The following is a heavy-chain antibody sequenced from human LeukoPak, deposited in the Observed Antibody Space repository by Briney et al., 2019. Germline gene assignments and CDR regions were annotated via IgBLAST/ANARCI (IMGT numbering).Heavy chain of an antibody. CDR2: ISCSGSGSTI. Sequence: GGSLRLSCAASGFTFSTYGMNWVRQAPGKGLEWVSYISCSGSGSTIYYADSVKGRFTISRDNAKNSLYLQMNSLRAEDTAVYYCAKVIAAAGTYYYYGMDVWGQGTTVTVSS. V-gene: IGHV3-48*04. CDR1: GFTFSTYG. D-gene: IGHD6-13*01. J-gene: IGHJ6*02. CDR3: AKVIAAAGTYYYYGMDV.